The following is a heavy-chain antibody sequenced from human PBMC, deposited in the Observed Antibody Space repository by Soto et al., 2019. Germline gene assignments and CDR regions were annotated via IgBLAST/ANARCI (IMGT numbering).Heavy chain of an antibody. V-gene: IGHV1-69*08. Sequence: QVQLVQSGAEVKKPGSSVKVSCKASGGTFSSYTISWVRQAPGQGLEWMGRIIPILGIANYAQKFQGRVTITADKSTSTAYMELSSLRSEDTAVYYCARDPHSSSWYGNWFDPWGQGTLVTVSS. CDR2: IIPILGIA. J-gene: IGHJ5*02. D-gene: IGHD6-13*01. CDR3: ARDPHSSSWYGNWFDP. CDR1: GGTFSSYT.